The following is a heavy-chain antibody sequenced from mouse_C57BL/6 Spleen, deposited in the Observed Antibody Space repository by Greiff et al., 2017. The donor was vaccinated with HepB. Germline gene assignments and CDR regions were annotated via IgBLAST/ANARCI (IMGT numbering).Heavy chain of an antibody. CDR3: TRSDYSNYVRFAY. J-gene: IGHJ3*01. CDR1: GYTFTDYE. D-gene: IGHD2-5*01. CDR2: IDPETGGT. V-gene: IGHV1-15*01. Sequence: VQLQQSGAELVRPGASVTLSCKASGYTFTDYEMHWVKQTPVHGLEWIGAIDPETGGTAYNQKFKGKAILTADKSSSTAYMELRSLTSEDSAVYYCTRSDYSNYVRFAYWGQGTLVTGSA.